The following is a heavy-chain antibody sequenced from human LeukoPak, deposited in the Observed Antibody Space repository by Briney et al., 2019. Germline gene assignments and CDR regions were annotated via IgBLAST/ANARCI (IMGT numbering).Heavy chain of an antibody. Sequence: GGSLRLSCVASGFTFSNYAMNWVRQAPGKGLEWVSAISDSDGSTYYADSVKGRFTISRDNSKNTLYLQMNSLRAEDTAVYYCAKDRQNYYGSGSYYSIWFDPWGQGTLVTVSS. CDR2: ISDSDGST. CDR3: AKDRQNYYGSGSYYSIWFDP. CDR1: GFTFSNYA. V-gene: IGHV3-23*01. J-gene: IGHJ5*02. D-gene: IGHD3-10*01.